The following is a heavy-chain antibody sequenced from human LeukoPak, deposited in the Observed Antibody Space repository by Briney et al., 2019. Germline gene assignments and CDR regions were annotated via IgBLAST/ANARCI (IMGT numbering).Heavy chain of an antibody. V-gene: IGHV4-39*07. CDR3: AWGISMGATDY. CDR1: GGSISSSSYY. J-gene: IGHJ4*02. Sequence: PSETLSLTCTVSGGSISSSSYYWGWIRQPPGKGLEWIGSIYYSGSTYYNPSLKSRVTISVDTSKNQFSLKLSSVTAADTAVYYCAWGISMGATDYWGQGTLVTVSS. D-gene: IGHD1-26*01. CDR2: IYYSGST.